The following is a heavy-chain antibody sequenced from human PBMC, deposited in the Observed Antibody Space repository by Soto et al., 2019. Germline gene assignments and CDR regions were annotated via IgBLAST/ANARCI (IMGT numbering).Heavy chain of an antibody. CDR2: ISYDGSNK. V-gene: IGHV3-30*18. Sequence: QVQLVESGGGVVQPGRSLRLSCAASGFTFSSYGMHWVRQAPGKGLEWVAVISYDGSNKYYADSVKGRFTISRDNSKNTLYLPMNSLKAEDTAVYYCAKDGTIFGVDDIDCWGQGTLVTVSS. CDR3: AKDGTIFGVDDIDC. J-gene: IGHJ4*02. D-gene: IGHD3-3*01. CDR1: GFTFSSYG.